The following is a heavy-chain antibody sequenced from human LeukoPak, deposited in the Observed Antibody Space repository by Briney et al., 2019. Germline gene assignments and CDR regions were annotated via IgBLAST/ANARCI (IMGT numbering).Heavy chain of an antibody. Sequence: GESLKISCKGSGYSFSNYWIGWVRQMPGKGLEWMGIIYPGDSDTRYSPSFQGQVTISADKSISTAYLQWSSLKASDTAMYYCARRGSTRYYYYGMDVWGQGTTVTVSS. CDR1: GYSFSNYW. V-gene: IGHV5-51*01. D-gene: IGHD1-1*01. CDR3: ARRGSTRYYYYGMDV. J-gene: IGHJ6*02. CDR2: IYPGDSDT.